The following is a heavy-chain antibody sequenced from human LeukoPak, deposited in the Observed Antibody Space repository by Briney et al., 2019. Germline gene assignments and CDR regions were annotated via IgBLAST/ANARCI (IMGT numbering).Heavy chain of an antibody. CDR3: ARGGGPPSYFDF. J-gene: IGHJ4*02. D-gene: IGHD3-16*01. CDR2: IYYSGNT. V-gene: IGHV4-59*01. CDR1: GGSISSYY. Sequence: PSETLSLTCTVSGGSISSYYWTWIRQPPGKALEWIGYIYYSGNTNYNPSLKSRATISVDTSRHQFSLKLTSVTAADSAVYYCARGGGPPSYFDFWGQGTLVTVSS.